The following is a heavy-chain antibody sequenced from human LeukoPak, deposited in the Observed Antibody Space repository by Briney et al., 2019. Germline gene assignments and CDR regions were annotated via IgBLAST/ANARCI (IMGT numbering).Heavy chain of an antibody. V-gene: IGHV4-4*07. D-gene: IGHD4-17*01. CDR2: IYTSGST. CDR3: ARTTVNYYYYGMDV. Sequence: SETLSLTCTVSGGSISRYYSSWIRQPAGKGLEWIGRIYTSGSTNYNPSLKSRVTMSVDTSKNQFSLKLSSVTAADTAVYYCARTTVNYYYYGMDVWGQGTTVTVSS. CDR1: GGSISRYY. J-gene: IGHJ6*02.